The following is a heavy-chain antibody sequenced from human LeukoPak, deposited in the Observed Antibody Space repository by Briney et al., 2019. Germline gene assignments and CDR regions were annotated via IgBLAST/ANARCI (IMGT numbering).Heavy chain of an antibody. D-gene: IGHD1-1*01. Sequence: ASVKVSCRASGYTFTAQYMHWVRQAPGQGLEWMGRINPSSGGTNYVQKFQGRVTTTRDTSITTAYMELTSLRSDDTAVYYCASGTTERIDYWGQGTLVTVSS. J-gene: IGHJ4*02. CDR1: GYTFTAQY. V-gene: IGHV1-2*06. CDR3: ASGTTERIDY. CDR2: INPSSGGT.